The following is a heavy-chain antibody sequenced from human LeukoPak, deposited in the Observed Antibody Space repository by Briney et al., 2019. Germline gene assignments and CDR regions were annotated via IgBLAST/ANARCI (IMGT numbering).Heavy chain of an antibody. D-gene: IGHD3-9*01. Sequence: PGGSLRLSCAASGFTFSSYAMHWVRQAPGKGLEWVAVISYDGSNKYYADSVKGRFTISRDNSKNTLYLQMNSLRAEDTAVYYCARDGAGIDRPFITIKAMDVWGKGTTVTVSS. V-gene: IGHV3-30-3*01. CDR3: ARDGAGIDRPFITIKAMDV. J-gene: IGHJ6*03. CDR2: ISYDGSNK. CDR1: GFTFSSYA.